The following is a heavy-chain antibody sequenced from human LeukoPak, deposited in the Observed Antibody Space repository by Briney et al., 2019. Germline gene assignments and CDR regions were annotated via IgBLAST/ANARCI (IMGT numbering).Heavy chain of an antibody. V-gene: IGHV3-7*01. CDR2: IKQDGSEK. CDR1: GFTFNTYA. J-gene: IGHJ6*03. CDR3: AREKETLLSITMVRGLIRRHYYMDV. Sequence: GGSLRLSCAASGFTFNTYAMHWVRQAPGKGLEWVANIKQDGSEKYYVDSVKGRFTISRDNAKNSLYLQMNSLRAEDTAVYYCAREKETLLSITMVRGLIRRHYYMDVWGKGTTVTISS. D-gene: IGHD3-10*01.